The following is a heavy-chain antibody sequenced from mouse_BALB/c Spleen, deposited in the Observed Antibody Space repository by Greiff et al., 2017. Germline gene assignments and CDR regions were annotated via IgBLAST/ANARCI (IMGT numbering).Heavy chain of an antibody. CDR3: ARGPYYYGSSYWYFDV. J-gene: IGHJ1*01. Sequence: EVKLMESGPGLVKPSQSLSLTCTVTGYSITSDYAWNWIRQFPGNKLEWMGYISYSGSTSYNPSLKSRISITRDTSKNQFFLQLNSVTTEDTATYYCARGPYYYGSSYWYFDVWGAGTTVTVSS. CDR1: GYSITSDYA. V-gene: IGHV3-2*02. D-gene: IGHD1-1*01. CDR2: ISYSGST.